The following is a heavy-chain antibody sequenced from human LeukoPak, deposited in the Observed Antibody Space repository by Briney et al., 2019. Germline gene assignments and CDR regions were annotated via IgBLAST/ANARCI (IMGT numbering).Heavy chain of an antibody. CDR1: GYTFTSYY. CDR2: INPSGGST. CDR3: ARDSRPSYDSSGYYYPGDY. V-gene: IGHV1-46*01. Sequence: GASVKVSCKASGYTFTSYYMHWVRQAPVQGLEWMAIINPSGGSTSYAQKFQGRVTLTRDTSTSTVYMELTSLRSEDTAVYYCARDSRPSYDSSGYYYPGDYWGQGTLVTVSS. J-gene: IGHJ4*02. D-gene: IGHD3-22*01.